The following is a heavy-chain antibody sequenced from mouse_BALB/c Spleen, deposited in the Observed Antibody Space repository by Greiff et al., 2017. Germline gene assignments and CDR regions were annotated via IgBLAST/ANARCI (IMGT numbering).Heavy chain of an antibody. D-gene: IGHD1-1*01. Sequence: EVQLQQSGAELVRSGASVKLSCTASGFNIKDYYMHWVKQRPEQGLEWIGWIDPENGDTEYAPKFQGKATMTADTSSNTAYLQLSSLTSEDTAVYYCNAYYYGSSYGFDYWGQGTTLTVSS. CDR2: IDPENGDT. CDR1: GFNIKDYY. J-gene: IGHJ2*01. CDR3: NAYYYGSSYGFDY. V-gene: IGHV14-4*02.